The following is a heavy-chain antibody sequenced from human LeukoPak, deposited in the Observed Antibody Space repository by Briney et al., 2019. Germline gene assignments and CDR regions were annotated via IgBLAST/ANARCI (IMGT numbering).Heavy chain of an antibody. J-gene: IGHJ4*02. V-gene: IGHV3-7*01. CDR3: TKGRSNHY. CDR2: IKQDGSEN. CDR1: GFTFSDFW. Sequence: GGSLRLSCAASGFTFSDFWLGWVRQAPGKGLEWVANIKQDGSENYYVASVKGRFTISRDNAKNSLYLQMNSLRAEDTAVYYCTKGRSNHYWGQGTLVTVST. D-gene: IGHD3-10*01.